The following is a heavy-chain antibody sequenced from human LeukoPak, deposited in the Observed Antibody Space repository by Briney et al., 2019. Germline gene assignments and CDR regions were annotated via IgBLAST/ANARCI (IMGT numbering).Heavy chain of an antibody. V-gene: IGHV1-2*02. CDR1: GYTFTGYY. Sequence: ASVKISCKTSGYTFTGYYMHWVRQAPGQGLEWMGWINPKSGGTNYAQKFQGRVTMTRDTSISTAYMELSRLRFDDTAVHYCATLLADKPHGDYWGQGTLVTVSS. CDR2: INPKSGGT. J-gene: IGHJ4*02. D-gene: IGHD2-15*01. CDR3: ATLLADKPHGDY.